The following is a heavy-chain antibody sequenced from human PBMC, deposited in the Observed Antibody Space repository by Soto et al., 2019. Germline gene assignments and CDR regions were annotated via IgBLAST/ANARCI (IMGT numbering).Heavy chain of an antibody. CDR3: ARSGSYYPARNWFGP. V-gene: IGHV1-18*01. J-gene: IGHJ5*02. Sequence: QVQLVQSGAAMKNPGASVKVSCKASGYTFTSYGISWVRQAPGQGLEWMGWISGFNDDTNHAQKLQGRVTMTKDTSTSTAYMELRSLKSDDTAVYYCARSGSYYPARNWFGPWGQGTLVTVSS. CDR1: GYTFTSYG. CDR2: ISGFNDDT. D-gene: IGHD3-10*01.